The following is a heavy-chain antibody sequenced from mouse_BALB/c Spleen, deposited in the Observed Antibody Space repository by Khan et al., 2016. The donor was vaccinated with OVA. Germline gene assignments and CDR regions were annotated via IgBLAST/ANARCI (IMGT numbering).Heavy chain of an antibody. CDR2: IIYTGYT. CDR3: ARSTYRYAFVY. D-gene: IGHD2-14*01. Sequence: EVQLQESGPSLVKPSQTLSLTCSVTGDSITTGYWNWIRKFPGNKLEYMGYIIYTGYTYYNPSLKSRISLTRHTSNNQYYLQLNSVTDDDTATYYCARSTYRYAFVYWGQGTLVTVSA. CDR1: GDSITTGY. V-gene: IGHV3-8*02. J-gene: IGHJ3*01.